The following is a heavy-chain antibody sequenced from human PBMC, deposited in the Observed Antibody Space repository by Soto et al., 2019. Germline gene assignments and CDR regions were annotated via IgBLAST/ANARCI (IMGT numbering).Heavy chain of an antibody. J-gene: IGHJ4*02. CDR3: ARLPLCGGDCYHDY. D-gene: IGHD2-21*02. V-gene: IGHV2-70*01. Sequence: SGPTLVNPTQTLTLTCTFSVFSLSTSGMCVSWIRQPPGKALEWLALIDWDDDKYYSTSLKTRLTISKDTSKNQVVLTMTNMDPVDTVTYYCARLPLCGGDCYHDYWGQGTLVTVSS. CDR2: IDWDDDK. CDR1: VFSLSTSGMC.